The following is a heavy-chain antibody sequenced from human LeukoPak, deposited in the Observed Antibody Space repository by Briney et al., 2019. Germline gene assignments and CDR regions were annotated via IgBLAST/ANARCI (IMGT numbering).Heavy chain of an antibody. V-gene: IGHV3-30*04. Sequence: PGGSLRLSCAASGFTLSSYAMYWVRQAPGQGLEWVAVISSDGRNKYYIDSVRGRFTISRDTSKNTLYLQMNSLRAEDMAVYYCAKELRGGVFPDCWGQGTLVTVSS. CDR1: GFTLSSYA. J-gene: IGHJ4*02. CDR3: AKELRGGVFPDC. CDR2: ISSDGRNK. D-gene: IGHD6-13*01.